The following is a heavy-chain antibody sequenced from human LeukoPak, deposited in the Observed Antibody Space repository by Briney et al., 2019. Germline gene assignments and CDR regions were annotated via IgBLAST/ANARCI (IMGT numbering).Heavy chain of an antibody. Sequence: GESLKISCKGSGYSFTSYWISWVRQMPGKGLEWMGRIDPSDSYTNYSPSFQGHVTISADKSISTAYLQWSSLKASDTAMYYCARGDGYCSGGSCPADAFDIWGQGTTVTVSS. D-gene: IGHD2-15*01. CDR3: ARGDGYCSGGSCPADAFDI. J-gene: IGHJ3*02. V-gene: IGHV5-10-1*01. CDR1: GYSFTSYW. CDR2: IDPSDSYT.